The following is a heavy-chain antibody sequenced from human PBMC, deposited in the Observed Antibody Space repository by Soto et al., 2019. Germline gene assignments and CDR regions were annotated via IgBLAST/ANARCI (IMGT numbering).Heavy chain of an antibody. D-gene: IGHD2-15*01. CDR2: SSPILGTA. CDR1: GVTFSSYA. V-gene: IGHV1-69*01. J-gene: IGHJ5*02. CDR3: ASGRPHGGNREGAHWVDP. Sequence: QGQLVQSGAEVKKPGSSVKVSCKASGVTFSSYAISWVRQAPGLGLEWMGGSSPILGTANYAQKFQGRATIGAHESPMTAYKELISRRSEDSAVYYCASGRPHGGNREGAHWVDPWGQGTLVTVSP.